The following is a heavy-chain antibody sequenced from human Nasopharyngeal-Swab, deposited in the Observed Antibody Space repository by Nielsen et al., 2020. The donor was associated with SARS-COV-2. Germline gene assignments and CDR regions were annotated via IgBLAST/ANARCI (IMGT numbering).Heavy chain of an antibody. CDR3: AREEAWSKTFDR. Sequence: SVKGRFTISRDNAKNTLYLQMDSLRVEDTAVYYCAREEAWSKTFDRWGQGTLVTVAS. V-gene: IGHV3-74*01. D-gene: IGHD2-15*01. J-gene: IGHJ5*02.